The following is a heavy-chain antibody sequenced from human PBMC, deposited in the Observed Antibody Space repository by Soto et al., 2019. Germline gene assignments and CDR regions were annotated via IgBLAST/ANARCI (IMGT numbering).Heavy chain of an antibody. CDR1: GFTFSGFG. V-gene: IGHV3-33*01. CDR3: ARDYSSYGPFDY. Sequence: GGSLRLSCEASGFTFSGFGMHWVRQAPGKGLEWVAVIWYDGSKKYYADCVKGRFTISRDNAKNSLYLQMNSLRAEDTAVYYCARDYSSYGPFDYWGQGTLVTVSS. CDR2: IWYDGSKK. J-gene: IGHJ4*02. D-gene: IGHD5-18*01.